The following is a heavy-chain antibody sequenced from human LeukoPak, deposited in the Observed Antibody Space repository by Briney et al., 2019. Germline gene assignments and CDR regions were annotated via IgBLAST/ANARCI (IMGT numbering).Heavy chain of an antibody. CDR1: GGSFSSSSYY. CDR2: ISYRGNN. J-gene: IGHJ4*02. Sequence: SETLSLTCTVSGGSFSSSSYYWGWIRQPPGKGLEWIGSISYRGNNYHNPSVKSRVIMSVDTSKNQFSLALRSVTAAYTAVYYCARSILRYYYNASGYYPYYFDYWGQGMLVTVSS. CDR3: ARSILRYYYNASGYYPYYFDY. V-gene: IGHV4-39*07. D-gene: IGHD3-22*01.